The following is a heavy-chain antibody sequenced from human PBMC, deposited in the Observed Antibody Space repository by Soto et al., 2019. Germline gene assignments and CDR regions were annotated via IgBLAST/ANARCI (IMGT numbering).Heavy chain of an antibody. V-gene: IGHV1-69*13. CDR2: IIPIFGTA. Sequence: WASVKVSCKASGGTFSSYAISWVRQAPGQGLEWMGGIIPIFGTANYAQKFQGRVTITADESTSTAYMELSSLRSEDTAVYYCARDISGNSIWFDPWGQGTLVTVSS. CDR1: GGTFSSYA. J-gene: IGHJ5*02. D-gene: IGHD2-21*02. CDR3: ARDISGNSIWFDP.